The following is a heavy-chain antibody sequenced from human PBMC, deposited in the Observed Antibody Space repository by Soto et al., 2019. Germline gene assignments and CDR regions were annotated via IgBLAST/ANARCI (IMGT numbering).Heavy chain of an antibody. Sequence: ASETLSLTCTVSGGSITSYYWRWIRQPAGKRLEWIGRIYHTGSINYNPSLQSRVTMSVDTSKNQVSLKLTSVTAADAAVYYCARDMRVFGGIDVWGQGTTVTVSS. V-gene: IGHV4-4*07. CDR3: ARDMRVFGGIDV. CDR1: GGSITSYY. D-gene: IGHD3-3*01. CDR2: IYHTGSI. J-gene: IGHJ6*02.